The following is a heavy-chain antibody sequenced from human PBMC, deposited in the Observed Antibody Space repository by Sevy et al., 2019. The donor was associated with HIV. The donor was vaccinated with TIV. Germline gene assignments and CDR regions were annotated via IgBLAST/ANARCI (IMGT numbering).Heavy chain of an antibody. CDR1: GFSFSWYW. J-gene: IGHJ3*02. Sequence: GGSLRLSCAASGFSFSWYWMSWVRQTPEKGLEWVANIKQDGSEKNYVDSVKGRFTISRDNAKKSLYLQMNSLIAEDTAVYYCASKSGSQPNDAFDTWGQGTMVTVSS. D-gene: IGHD3-3*01. V-gene: IGHV3-7*01. CDR3: ASKSGSQPNDAFDT. CDR2: IKQDGSEK.